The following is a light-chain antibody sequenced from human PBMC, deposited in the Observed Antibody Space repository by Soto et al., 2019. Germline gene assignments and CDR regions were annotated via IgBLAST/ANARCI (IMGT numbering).Light chain of an antibody. V-gene: IGLV2-14*01. J-gene: IGLJ2*01. CDR1: SSDVGGYND. Sequence: QSVLTQPASVSWSPGQSITISCTGTSSDVGGYNDVAWYQKYPDKAPKLMIYGVSNRPSGVSNRFSGSKSGNTASLTISGLQAEDEADYYCSSYTSSSTLVFGGGTKLTV. CDR3: SSYTSSSTLV. CDR2: GVS.